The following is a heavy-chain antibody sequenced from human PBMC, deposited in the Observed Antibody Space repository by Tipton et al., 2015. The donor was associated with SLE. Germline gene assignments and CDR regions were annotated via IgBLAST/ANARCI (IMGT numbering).Heavy chain of an antibody. J-gene: IGHJ6*03. Sequence: SLRLSCAASGFTFDDYAMHWVRQAPGKGLEWVSGISWNSGSIGYADSVKGRFTISRDNAKNSLYLQMNSLRAEDTALYYCAKGPSGWGDYSYYMYVGGKGTTVTVSS. CDR2: ISWNSGSI. D-gene: IGHD7-27*01. CDR3: AKGPSGWGDYSYYMYV. V-gene: IGHV3-9*01. CDR1: GFTFDDYA.